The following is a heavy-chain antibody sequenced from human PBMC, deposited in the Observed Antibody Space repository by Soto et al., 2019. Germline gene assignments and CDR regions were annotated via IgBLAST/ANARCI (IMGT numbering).Heavy chain of an antibody. CDR1: GYTFTSYG. V-gene: IGHV1-18*01. CDR2: ISAYNGNT. J-gene: IGHJ4*02. Sequence: ASVKVSCKASGYTFTSYGISWVRQAPGQGLEWMGWISAYNGNTNYAQKLQGRVTMTTDTSTSTAYMELRSLRSDDTAVYYCARVTGDDSSGYSLDYWGQGTQVTVSS. CDR3: ARVTGDDSSGYSLDY. D-gene: IGHD3-22*01.